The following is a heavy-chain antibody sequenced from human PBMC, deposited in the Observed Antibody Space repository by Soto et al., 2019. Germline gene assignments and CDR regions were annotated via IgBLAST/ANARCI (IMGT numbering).Heavy chain of an antibody. V-gene: IGHV3-30-3*01. Sequence: QVQLVESGGGVVQPGRSLRLSCAASGFTFSSYAMYWVRQAPGKGLEWVAVISYDGNNKYYADSVKGRFTIPRDNSKNTLYLQMSSVRAEDMAVYYCARAGCDGGSCYTLVGLRYGMDVWGQGTTVTVSS. CDR2: ISYDGNNK. CDR1: GFTFSSYA. D-gene: IGHD2-15*01. J-gene: IGHJ6*02. CDR3: ARAGCDGGSCYTLVGLRYGMDV.